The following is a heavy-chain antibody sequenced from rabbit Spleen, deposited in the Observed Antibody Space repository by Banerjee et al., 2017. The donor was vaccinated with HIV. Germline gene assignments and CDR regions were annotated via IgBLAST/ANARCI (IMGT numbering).Heavy chain of an antibody. V-gene: IGHV1S40*01. CDR1: GVSFSMSSY. CDR2: IDAGSSGFT. J-gene: IGHJ6*01. Sequence: QSLEESGGDLVKPGASLTLTCTASGVSFSMSSYMCWVRQAPGKGLEWIACIDAGSSGFTYFATWAKGRFAISKTSSTTVTLQMTRLTVADTATYFCARDTGTSFSTYGMDLWGPGTLVTVS. D-gene: IGHD8-1*01. CDR3: ARDTGTSFSTYGMDL.